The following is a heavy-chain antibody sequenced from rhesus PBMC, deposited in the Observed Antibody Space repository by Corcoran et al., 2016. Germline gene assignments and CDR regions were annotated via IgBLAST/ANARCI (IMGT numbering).Heavy chain of an antibody. CDR2: ISSDGSNK. Sequence: EVQLVESGGGLVQPGGSLRLSCAASGFTFSIYGIHWVRQAQGKGVGGVAFISSDGSNKYFADSVKDRFTISRDNSNNILYLQMNNLKLEDTAVYYCTRFDVWGPGVLVTVSS. CDR3: TRFDV. J-gene: IGHJ5-1*01. CDR1: GFTFSIYG. V-gene: IGHV3-54*02.